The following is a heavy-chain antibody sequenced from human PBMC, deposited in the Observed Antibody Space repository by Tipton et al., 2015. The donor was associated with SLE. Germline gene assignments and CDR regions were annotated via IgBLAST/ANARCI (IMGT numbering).Heavy chain of an antibody. CDR3: ARMSWDASPYYYYGMDV. CDR1: GGSFSGYY. Sequence: TLSLTCAVYGGSFSGYYWSWIRQPPGKGLEWIGEINHSGSTNYNPSLKSRVTISVATSKNQFSLKLSSVTAADTAVYYCARMSWDASPYYYYGMDVWGQGTTVTVSS. J-gene: IGHJ6*02. V-gene: IGHV4-34*01. D-gene: IGHD1-26*01. CDR2: INHSGST.